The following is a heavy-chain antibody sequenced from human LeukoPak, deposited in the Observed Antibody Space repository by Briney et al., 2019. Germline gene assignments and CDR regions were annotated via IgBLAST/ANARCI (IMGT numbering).Heavy chain of an antibody. CDR3: TRGGSYYPN. CDR2: ISGSGGST. D-gene: IGHD1-26*01. CDR1: GFTFSSYA. V-gene: IGHV3-23*01. Sequence: PGGSLRLSCAASGFTFSSYAMSWVRQAPGKGLEWVSAISGSGGSTYYADSVKGRFTISRDNSKNTLYLQMNSLKTEDTAVYYCTRGGSYYPNWGQGTLVTVSS. J-gene: IGHJ4*02.